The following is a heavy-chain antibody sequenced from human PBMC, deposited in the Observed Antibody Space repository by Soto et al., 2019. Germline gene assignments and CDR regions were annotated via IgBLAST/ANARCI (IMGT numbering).Heavy chain of an antibody. D-gene: IGHD3-10*01. CDR3: AKDRLIWRVGESPYYYYMDV. CDR2: ISWNSGSI. Sequence: EVQLVESGGGLVQPGRSLRLSCAASGFTFDDYAMHWVRQAPGKGLEWVSGISWNSGSIGYADSVKGRFTISRDNAKNSLYLQMNSLRAEDTALYYCAKDRLIWRVGESPYYYYMDVWGKGTTVTVSS. V-gene: IGHV3-9*01. J-gene: IGHJ6*03. CDR1: GFTFDDYA.